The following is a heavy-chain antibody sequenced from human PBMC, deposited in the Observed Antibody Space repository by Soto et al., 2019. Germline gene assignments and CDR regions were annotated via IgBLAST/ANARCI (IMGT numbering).Heavy chain of an antibody. V-gene: IGHV4-34*01. Sequence: SETLSLTCAVYGASFSGYYWSWIRQPPGKGLEWIGEINHSGSTNYNPSLKSRVTISVDTSKNQSYLKLSSVTAADTAVYYCARARGSGYFHYYYYGMDVWGQGTTVT. CDR1: GASFSGYY. J-gene: IGHJ6*02. CDR2: INHSGST. CDR3: ARARGSGYFHYYYYGMDV. D-gene: IGHD3-3*01.